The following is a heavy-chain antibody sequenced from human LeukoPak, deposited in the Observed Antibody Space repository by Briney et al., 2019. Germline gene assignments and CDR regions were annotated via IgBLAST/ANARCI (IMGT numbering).Heavy chain of an antibody. V-gene: IGHV3-9*01. Sequence: SLRLSCAASGFTFDDCAMHWVRHAPERGLVCVSGISWNSGSIGYADSVKGRFTISRDNAKNSLYLQMNSLRAEDTALYYCAKDMDYGSGSYLFDYWGQGTLVTVSS. CDR1: GFTFDDCA. CDR2: ISWNSGSI. D-gene: IGHD3-10*01. J-gene: IGHJ4*02. CDR3: AKDMDYGSGSYLFDY.